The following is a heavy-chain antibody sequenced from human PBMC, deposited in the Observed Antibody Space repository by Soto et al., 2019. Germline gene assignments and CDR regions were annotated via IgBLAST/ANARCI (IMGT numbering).Heavy chain of an antibody. D-gene: IGHD6-6*01. CDR1: GGSISSGDYY. CDR2: IYYSGST. CDR3: ARDWGEEYYYGMDV. J-gene: IGHJ6*02. V-gene: IGHV4-30-4*01. Sequence: SETLSLTCTVSGGSISSGDYYWSWIRQPPGKGLEWIGYIYYSGSTYYNPSLKSRVTISVDTSKNQFSLKLSSVTAADTAVYYCARDWGEEYYYGMDVWGQGTTVTVSS.